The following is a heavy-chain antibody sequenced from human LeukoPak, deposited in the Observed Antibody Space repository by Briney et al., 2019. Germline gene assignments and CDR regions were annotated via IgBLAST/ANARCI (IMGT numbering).Heavy chain of an antibody. D-gene: IGHD3-22*01. J-gene: IGHJ4*02. CDR2: ISRSSSTV. V-gene: IGHV3-48*01. CDR3: ARGYESSGYYYGY. CDR1: GFTFSRYG. Sequence: GGSLRLSCAASGFTFSRYGMNWVRQAPGKGLEWVSYISRSSSTVYYADSVKGRFTISRDNAKNSLYLQMNSLRAEDMAVYYCARGYESSGYYYGYWGQGTLVTVSS.